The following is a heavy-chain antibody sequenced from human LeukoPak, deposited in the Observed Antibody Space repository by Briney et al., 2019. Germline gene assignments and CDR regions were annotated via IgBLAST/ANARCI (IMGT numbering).Heavy chain of an antibody. CDR1: GFTFSSYA. Sequence: PGGSLRLSCAASGFTFSSYAMSWLRQAPGKGVEWVSYITSSGSSMYYADSVKGRFTISRDNAKNSLYLQMNSLRAEDTAVYYCARRFSAAAEYWGQGTLVTVSS. J-gene: IGHJ4*02. CDR2: ITSSGSSM. V-gene: IGHV3-11*01. CDR3: ARRFSAAAEY. D-gene: IGHD6-13*01.